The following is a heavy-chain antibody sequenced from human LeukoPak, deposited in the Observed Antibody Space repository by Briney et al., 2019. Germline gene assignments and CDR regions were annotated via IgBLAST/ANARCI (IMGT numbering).Heavy chain of an antibody. CDR1: GFTFTDYN. V-gene: IGHV3-21*01. J-gene: IGHJ4*02. CDR2: ISSSSSSYI. CDR3: ARVGSYFDD. Sequence: PGGSPRLSCAASGFTFTDYNMNWVRQAPGKGLEWVSSISSSSSSYIYYADSVKGRFTISRDNAKNSLYLQMNSLRAEDTAIYYCARVGSYFDDSGQGTLVTVSS. D-gene: IGHD3-10*01.